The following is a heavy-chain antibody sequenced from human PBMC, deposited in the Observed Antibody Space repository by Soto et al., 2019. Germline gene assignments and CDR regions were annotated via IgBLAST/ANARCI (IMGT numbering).Heavy chain of an antibody. J-gene: IGHJ3*02. CDR2: IYYTGST. V-gene: IGHV4-30-2*01. D-gene: IGHD6-13*01. Sequence: SETLSLTCAVSGGSMSRGGQSWSWIRQPPGKGLEWLGFIYYTGSTYYNPSLKSRVTLSVDRSKNQFSLNLTSVTAAGTAMYFCARSRSHDAFDIWGQGTMVTVSS. CDR3: ARSRSHDAFDI. CDR1: GGSMSRGGQS.